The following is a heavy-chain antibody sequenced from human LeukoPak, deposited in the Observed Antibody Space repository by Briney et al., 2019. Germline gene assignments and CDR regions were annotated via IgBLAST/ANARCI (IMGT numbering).Heavy chain of an antibody. CDR2: INHSGST. Sequence: GSLRLSCAASGFTFSDYYMSWIRQPPGKGLEWIGEINHSGSTNYNPSLKSRVTISVDTSKNQFSLKLSSVTAADTAVYYCTRITGDSSGYSSLGFDYWGQGTLVTVSS. J-gene: IGHJ4*02. D-gene: IGHD3-22*01. V-gene: IGHV4-34*01. CDR3: TRITGDSSGYSSLGFDY. CDR1: GFTFSDYY.